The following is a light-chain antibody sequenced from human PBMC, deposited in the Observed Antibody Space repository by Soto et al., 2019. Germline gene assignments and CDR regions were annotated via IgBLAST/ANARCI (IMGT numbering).Light chain of an antibody. CDR1: SGDVGGYNY. J-gene: IGLJ1*01. CDR3: SSYTGSSTRYV. V-gene: IGLV2-14*01. Sequence: QSALTQPASVSGSPGQSITISCTGTSGDVGGYNYVSWYQQHPGKAPKLMIYEVSNRPSGVSNRFSGSKSGNTASLTISGLQAEDEADYYCSSYTGSSTRYVFGTGTKLTVL. CDR2: EVS.